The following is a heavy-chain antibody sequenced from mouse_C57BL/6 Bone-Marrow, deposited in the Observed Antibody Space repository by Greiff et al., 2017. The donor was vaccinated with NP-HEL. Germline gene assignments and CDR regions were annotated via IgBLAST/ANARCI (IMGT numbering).Heavy chain of an antibody. CDR3: ARTATVVATRNAMDY. CDR2: INPYNGGT. D-gene: IGHD1-1*01. Sequence: EVQLQQSGPVLVKPGASVKMSCKASGYTFTDYYMNWVKQSHGKSLEWIGVINPYNGGTSYNQKFKGKATLTVDKSSSTAYMELNSLTSEDSAVYYCARTATVVATRNAMDYWGQGTSVTVSS. V-gene: IGHV1-19*01. J-gene: IGHJ4*01. CDR1: GYTFTDYY.